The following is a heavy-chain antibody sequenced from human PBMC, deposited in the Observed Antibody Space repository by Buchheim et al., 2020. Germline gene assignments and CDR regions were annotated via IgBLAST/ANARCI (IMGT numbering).Heavy chain of an antibody. V-gene: IGHV3-23*04. J-gene: IGHJ4*02. Sequence: EVQLVESGGGLVQPGGSLRLSCAASGFTFSSYAMSWVRQAPGKGREWVSVISGCGASSSYADSVRGRFTISRDNSKNTLFLLINSLRAEDTAVYYCAKSAADIDFDYWGRGTL. CDR3: AKSAADIDFDY. CDR1: GFTFSSYA. D-gene: IGHD6-13*01. CDR2: ISGCGASS.